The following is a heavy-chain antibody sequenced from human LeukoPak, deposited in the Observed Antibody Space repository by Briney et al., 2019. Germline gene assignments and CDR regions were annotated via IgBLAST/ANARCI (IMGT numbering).Heavy chain of an antibody. CDR1: GSTFSSYS. Sequence: GGSLRLSCAASGSTFSSYSMNWVRQAPGKGLEWVSSISSSSSYIYYADSVKGRFTISRDNAKNSLYLQMNSLRAEDTAVYYCASRIAARAGEDYWGQGTLVTVSS. D-gene: IGHD6-6*01. J-gene: IGHJ4*02. V-gene: IGHV3-21*01. CDR3: ASRIAARAGEDY. CDR2: ISSSSSYI.